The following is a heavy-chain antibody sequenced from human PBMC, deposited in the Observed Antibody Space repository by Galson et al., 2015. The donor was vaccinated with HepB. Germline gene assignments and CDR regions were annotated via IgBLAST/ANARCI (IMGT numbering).Heavy chain of an antibody. D-gene: IGHD3-22*01. CDR1: GFTFSSYS. CDR2: ISSSSYI. J-gene: IGHJ6*02. Sequence: SLRLSCAASGFTFSSYSMNWVRQAPGKGLEWVSSISSSSYIYYADSVKGRFTISRDNAKNSLYLQMNSLRAEDTAVYYCAREGYYYDSSGLYYYYGMDVWGQGTTVTVSS. CDR3: AREGYYYDSSGLYYYYGMDV. V-gene: IGHV3-21*01.